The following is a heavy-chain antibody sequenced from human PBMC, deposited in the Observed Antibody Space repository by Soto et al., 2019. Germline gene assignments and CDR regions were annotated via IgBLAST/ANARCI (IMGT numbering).Heavy chain of an antibody. Sequence: SETLSLTCAVYGGSFSVYYWTWIRQPPGKGLEWIGEINHSGSTNYNPSLKSRVTISVDTSKNQFSLKLSSVTAADTAVYYCARGRRYCSSTSCLYYYYYYMDVWGKGTTVTVSS. V-gene: IGHV4-34*01. J-gene: IGHJ6*03. D-gene: IGHD2-2*01. CDR1: GGSFSVYY. CDR3: ARGRRYCSSTSCLYYYYYYMDV. CDR2: INHSGST.